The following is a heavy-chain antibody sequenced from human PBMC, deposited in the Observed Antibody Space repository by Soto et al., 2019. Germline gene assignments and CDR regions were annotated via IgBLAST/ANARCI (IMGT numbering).Heavy chain of an antibody. CDR2: FDPEDGET. CDR1: GYTLTELS. CDR3: ATDMDDFWSGYYTWAFDI. J-gene: IGHJ3*02. D-gene: IGHD3-3*01. Sequence: ASVKVSCKVSGYTLTELSMHWVRQAPGKGLEWMGGFDPEDGETIYAQKFQGRVTMTEDTSTDTAYMELSSLRSEDTAVYYCATDMDDFWSGYYTWAFDIWGQGTMVTVSS. V-gene: IGHV1-24*01.